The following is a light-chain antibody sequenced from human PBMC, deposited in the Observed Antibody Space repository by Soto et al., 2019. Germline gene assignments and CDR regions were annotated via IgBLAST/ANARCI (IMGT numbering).Light chain of an antibody. V-gene: IGKV3-20*01. CDR1: QNVATN. CDR3: QQYGSSLWT. Sequence: VLTQSPAALSVSPGEGATLSCRASQNVATNLAWYQQRPGQAPRLLIYGASSRATGIPDRFSGSGSGTDFTLTISRLEPEDFAVYYCQQYGSSLWTFGQGTKVDIK. J-gene: IGKJ1*01. CDR2: GAS.